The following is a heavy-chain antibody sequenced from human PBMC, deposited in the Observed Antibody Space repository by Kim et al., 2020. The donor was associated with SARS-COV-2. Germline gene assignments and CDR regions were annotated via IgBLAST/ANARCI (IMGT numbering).Heavy chain of an antibody. J-gene: IGHJ5*02. CDR1: GFIFSNHW. CDR3: ARVGLELERYWWLDP. CDR2: IREDGSDK. Sequence: GGSLRLSCAASGFIFSNHWMTWVRQAPGMGLEWVASIREDGSDKYYVDSVKGRFTISRDNTKNSLYLQLNSLKAEDTATYYCARVGLELERYWWLDPWG. V-gene: IGHV3-7*03. D-gene: IGHD1-1*01.